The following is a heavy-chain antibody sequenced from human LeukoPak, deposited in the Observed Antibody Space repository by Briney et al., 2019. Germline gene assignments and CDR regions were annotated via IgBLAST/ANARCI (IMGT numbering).Heavy chain of an antibody. CDR3: ARVIRDGYNWDY. CDR2: ISSSGSTI. D-gene: IGHD5-24*01. CDR1: GFTFSDYY. V-gene: IGHV3-11*04. Sequence: EGSLRLSCAASGFTFSDYYMSWIRQAPGKGLEWVSYISSSGSTIYYADSVKGRFTISRDNAKNSLYLQMNSLRAEDTAVYYCARVIRDGYNWDYWGQGTLVTVSS. J-gene: IGHJ4*02.